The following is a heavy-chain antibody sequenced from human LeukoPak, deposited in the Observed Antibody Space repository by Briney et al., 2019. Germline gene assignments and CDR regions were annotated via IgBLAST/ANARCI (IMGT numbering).Heavy chain of an antibody. Sequence: ASVKVSCKASGYTFTGYCMHWVRQAPGQGLEWMGWINPNSGGTNYAQKFQGWVTMTRDTSISTAYMELSRLRSDDTAVYYCARDLWGRGYSYVVGYWGQGTLVTVSS. CDR1: GYTFTGYC. V-gene: IGHV1-2*04. D-gene: IGHD5-18*01. CDR3: ARDLWGRGYSYVVGY. CDR2: INPNSGGT. J-gene: IGHJ4*02.